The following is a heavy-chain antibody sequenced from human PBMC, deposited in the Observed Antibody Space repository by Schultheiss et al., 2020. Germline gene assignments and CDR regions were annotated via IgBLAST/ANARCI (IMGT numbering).Heavy chain of an antibody. J-gene: IGHJ3*02. CDR1: GYSISSGYY. CDR2: IYYSGST. V-gene: IGHV4-38-2*02. D-gene: IGHD2-2*01. Sequence: SETLSLTCTVSGYSISSGYYWSWIRQPPGKGLEWIGSIYYSGSTNYNPSLKSRVTISVDTSKNQFSLKLSSVTAADTAVYYCARGRLDIVVVPAAADAFDIWGQGTMVTVSS. CDR3: ARGRLDIVVVPAAADAFDI.